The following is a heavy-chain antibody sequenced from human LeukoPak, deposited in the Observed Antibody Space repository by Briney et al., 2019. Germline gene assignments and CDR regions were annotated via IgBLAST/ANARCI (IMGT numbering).Heavy chain of an antibody. CDR1: GFSFSHYV. Sequence: GRSLRLSCAASGFSFSHYVMNWVRQAPGKGLEWVAVISYDDDNKYYADSVRGRFAISRGNSKNTLSLQMHSLTVEDTAVYYCARMWLGELLFTDAFDVWGQGTSVIVSP. V-gene: IGHV3-30*09. D-gene: IGHD3-10*01. CDR2: ISYDDDNK. J-gene: IGHJ3*01. CDR3: ARMWLGELLFTDAFDV.